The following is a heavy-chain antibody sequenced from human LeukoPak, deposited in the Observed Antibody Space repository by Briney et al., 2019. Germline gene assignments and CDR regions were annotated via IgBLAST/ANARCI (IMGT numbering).Heavy chain of an antibody. CDR1: GGSISSGSYY. CDR2: INHSGST. Sequence: PSETLSLTCTVSGGSISSGSYYWSWIRQPAGKGLEWIGEINHSGSTNYNPSLKSRVTISVDTSKNQFSLKLSSVTAADTAVYYCARRGGSSLLWGNWFDPWGQGTLVTVSS. V-gene: IGHV4-61*10. CDR3: ARRGGSSLLWGNWFDP. D-gene: IGHD6-13*01. J-gene: IGHJ5*02.